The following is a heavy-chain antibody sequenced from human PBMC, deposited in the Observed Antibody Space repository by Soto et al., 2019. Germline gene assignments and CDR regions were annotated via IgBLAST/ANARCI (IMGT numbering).Heavy chain of an antibody. CDR2: IYYSGST. J-gene: IGHJ6*03. D-gene: IGHD2-8*01. Sequence: TLSLTCTVSGGSISSYYWSWIRQPPGKGLEWIGYIYYSGSTNYNPSLKSRVTISVDTSKNQFSLKLSSVTAADTAVYYCARTKGYYYYMDVWGKGTTVTVSS. CDR3: ARTKGYYYYMDV. CDR1: GGSISSYY. V-gene: IGHV4-59*08.